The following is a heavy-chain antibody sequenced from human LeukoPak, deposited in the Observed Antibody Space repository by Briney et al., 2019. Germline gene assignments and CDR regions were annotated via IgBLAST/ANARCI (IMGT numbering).Heavy chain of an antibody. CDR1: GFTFSGYW. Sequence: PGWSVRVSCAACGFTFSGYWMHWVGQVPEKGVVLVSRIYNGGSGTKYADSVKGGFTLSRDNAKKTLYLQMNSLRAYDTAIYYCARGGGWDTIFRVVQSIDVWGKGTTVTVSS. CDR2: IYNGGSGT. CDR3: ARGGGWDTIFRVVQSIDV. V-gene: IGHV3-74*03. J-gene: IGHJ6*03. D-gene: IGHD3-3*01.